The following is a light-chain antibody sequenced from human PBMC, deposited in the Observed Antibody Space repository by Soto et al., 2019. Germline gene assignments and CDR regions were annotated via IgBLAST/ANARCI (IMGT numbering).Light chain of an antibody. CDR1: SGSVSTSYY. CDR2: NTN. Sequence: QTVVTQGPSFSVSPGRTVTLTCGLSSGSVSTSYYPSWYQQTPGQAPRTLIYNTNTRSSGVPDRFSGSILGNKAALTITGAQADDESDYYCVLYMGSGISLFGGGTKLTVL. V-gene: IGLV8-61*01. CDR3: VLYMGSGISL. J-gene: IGLJ2*01.